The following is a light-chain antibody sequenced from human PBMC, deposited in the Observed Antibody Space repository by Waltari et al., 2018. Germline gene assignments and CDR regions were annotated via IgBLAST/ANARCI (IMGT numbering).Light chain of an antibody. J-gene: IGLJ2*01. CDR2: DVS. Sequence: QSALTQPASVSGSPGQSVTIFCAGTSNDVGGYNFVLWYQEHPGQAPRAIIYDVSDRPSGVSDRFSGSKSGNTASLTISGLQAEDEADYYCSSQSSNDVVLFGGGTKLTVL. CDR1: SNDVGGYNF. CDR3: SSQSSNDVVL. V-gene: IGLV2-14*01.